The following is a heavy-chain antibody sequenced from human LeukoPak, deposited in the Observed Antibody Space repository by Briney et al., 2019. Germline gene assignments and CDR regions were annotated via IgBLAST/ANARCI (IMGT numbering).Heavy chain of an antibody. CDR1: GFTFSSYG. J-gene: IGHJ4*02. D-gene: IGHD4-23*01. CDR2: IRYDGSNK. Sequence: GGSLRLSCAASGFTFSSYGMHWVRRAPGKGLEWVAFIRYDGSNKYYADSVKGRFTIPRDNSKNTLYLQMNSLRAEDTAVYYCASEPTVAKIGDYWGQGTLVTVSS. CDR3: ASEPTVAKIGDY. V-gene: IGHV3-30*02.